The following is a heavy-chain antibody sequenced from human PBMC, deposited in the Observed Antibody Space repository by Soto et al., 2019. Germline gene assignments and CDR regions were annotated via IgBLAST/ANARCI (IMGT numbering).Heavy chain of an antibody. CDR1: GFSLSTSGVG. Sequence: SGPTLVNPTQTLTLTCTFSGFSLSTSGVGVGWIRQPPGKALEWLALIYWNDDKRYSPSLKSRLTITKDTSKNQVVLTMTNMDPVDTATYYCAHRPSYCSGGSCYPGFDPWGQGTLVTSPQ. J-gene: IGHJ5*02. CDR3: AHRPSYCSGGSCYPGFDP. CDR2: IYWNDDK. D-gene: IGHD2-15*01. V-gene: IGHV2-5*01.